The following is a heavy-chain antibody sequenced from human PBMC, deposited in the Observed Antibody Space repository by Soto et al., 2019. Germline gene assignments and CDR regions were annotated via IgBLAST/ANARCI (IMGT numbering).Heavy chain of an antibody. V-gene: IGHV3-33*01. CDR2: IWYDGSFK. CDR1: GFTFSSYG. Sequence: GGSLRLSCVASGFTFSSYGMHWVRQAPGKGLEWVAVIWYDGSFKYYADSVKGRFTSSRDNSKNTLYLQMNSLRAEDTAVYYCARDWSGYSYGSFDYGGQGTLVTV. D-gene: IGHD5-18*01. J-gene: IGHJ4*02. CDR3: ARDWSGYSYGSFDY.